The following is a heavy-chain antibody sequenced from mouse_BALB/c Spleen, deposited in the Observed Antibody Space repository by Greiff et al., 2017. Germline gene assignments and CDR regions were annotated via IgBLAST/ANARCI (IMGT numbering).Heavy chain of an antibody. V-gene: IGHV7-3*02. J-gene: IGHJ3*01. CDR1: GFTFTDYY. CDR3: ARASYYYGSSTAWFAY. D-gene: IGHD1-1*01. Sequence: EVNVVESGGGLVQPGGSLRLSCATSGFTFTDYYMSWVRQPPGKALEWLGFIRNKANGYTTEYSASVKGRFTISRDNYQSILYLQMNTLRAEDSATYYCARASYYYGSSTAWFAYWGQGTLVTVSA. CDR2: IRNKANGYTT.